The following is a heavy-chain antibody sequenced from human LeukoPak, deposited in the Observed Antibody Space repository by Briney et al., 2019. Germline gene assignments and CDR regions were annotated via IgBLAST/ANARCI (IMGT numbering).Heavy chain of an antibody. CDR1: GYSISSGYY. CDR2: IYHSGST. D-gene: IGHD6-19*01. J-gene: IGHJ4*02. V-gene: IGHV4-38-2*01. CDR3: ARQISGWYVY. Sequence: SETLSLTCAVSGYSISSGYYWGWIRQPPGKGLEWIGSIYHSGSTYYNPSLKSRVTISVDTSKNQFSLKLSSVTAAGTAVYYCARQISGWYVYWGQGTLVTVSS.